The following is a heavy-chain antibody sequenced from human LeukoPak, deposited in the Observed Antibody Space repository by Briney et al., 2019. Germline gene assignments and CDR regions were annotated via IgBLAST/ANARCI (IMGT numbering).Heavy chain of an antibody. J-gene: IGHJ4*02. CDR3: ARESYGSGSYLDY. D-gene: IGHD3-10*01. CDR1: GGSVSSGSYY. V-gene: IGHV4-61*01. CDR2: IYYSGST. Sequence: SETLSLTCTVSGGSVSSGSYYWSWIRQPPGKGLEWIGYIYYSGSTNYNPSLKSRVTISVDTSKNQFSLKLSSVTAADTAVYYCARESYGSGSYLDYWGQGTLVTVSS.